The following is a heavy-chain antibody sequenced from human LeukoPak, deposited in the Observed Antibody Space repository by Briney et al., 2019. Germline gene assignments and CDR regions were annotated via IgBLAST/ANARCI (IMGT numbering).Heavy chain of an antibody. Sequence: SETLSLTCSVSGGSINNYYWSWIRQPAGKGLEWIGRIYTSGNTNYSPSFKSRVTMSVDVSKNQFSLKLSSVTAADTAVYYCATCSGGSCYWGQGTLVTASS. D-gene: IGHD2-15*01. V-gene: IGHV4-4*07. CDR1: GGSINNYY. J-gene: IGHJ4*02. CDR3: ATCSGGSCY. CDR2: IYTSGNT.